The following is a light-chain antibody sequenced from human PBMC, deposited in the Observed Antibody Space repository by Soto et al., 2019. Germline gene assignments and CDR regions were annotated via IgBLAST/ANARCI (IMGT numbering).Light chain of an antibody. Sequence: AIQITQSPSSLSASVGDRVTIPCRASQAIRNDLGWYQQTTGKAPKILVYAASSLQSGVPSRFRGSGSGTDFTLTISRLQPEDFETYYCLQDYNYPRTFGQGTKVDIK. CDR3: LQDYNYPRT. CDR1: QAIRND. CDR2: AAS. J-gene: IGKJ1*01. V-gene: IGKV1-6*01.